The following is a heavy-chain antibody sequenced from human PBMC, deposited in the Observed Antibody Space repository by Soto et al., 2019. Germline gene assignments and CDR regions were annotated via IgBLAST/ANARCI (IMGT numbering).Heavy chain of an antibody. CDR1: GYAFTTYG. CDR2: LSAHNGNT. CDR3: ARGRYGDY. Sequence: QVHLVQSGAEVKKPGASVKVSCQGSGYAFTTYGITWVRQAPGQGLEWMGWLSAHNGNTNYAQKLQGRVTVTREISTSTAYMEMRSLRYDDTAVSYCARGRYGDYWGQGALVTVSS. D-gene: IGHD1-1*01. V-gene: IGHV1-18*01. J-gene: IGHJ4*02.